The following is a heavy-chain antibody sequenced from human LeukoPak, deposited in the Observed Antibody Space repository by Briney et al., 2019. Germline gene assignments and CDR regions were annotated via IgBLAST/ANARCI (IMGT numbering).Heavy chain of an antibody. CDR1: GFTFDDYA. V-gene: IGHV3-9*01. Sequence: GGSLRLSCAASGFTFDDYAMHWVRQAPGKGLEWVSGISWNSGSIGYADSVKGRFTISRDNAKNSLYLQMNSLRAEDTALYYCAKALRDYGDSSVGMDVWGQGTTVTVSS. D-gene: IGHD4-17*01. CDR2: ISWNSGSI. J-gene: IGHJ6*02. CDR3: AKALRDYGDSSVGMDV.